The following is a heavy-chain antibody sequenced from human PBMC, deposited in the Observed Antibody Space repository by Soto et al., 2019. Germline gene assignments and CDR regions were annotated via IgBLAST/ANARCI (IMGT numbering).Heavy chain of an antibody. CDR1: GYTFTSYG. J-gene: IGHJ6*02. V-gene: IGHV1-18*01. CDR2: ISAYNGNT. CDR3: ARDIDPAGRYYYYGMDV. D-gene: IGHD3-16*02. Sequence: ASVKVSCKASGYTFTSYGISWVRQAPGQGLEWMGWISAYNGNTNYAQKLQGRVTMTTDTSTSTAYMELRSLRSDDTAVYYCARDIDPAGRYYYYGMDVWGQGTTVTVSS.